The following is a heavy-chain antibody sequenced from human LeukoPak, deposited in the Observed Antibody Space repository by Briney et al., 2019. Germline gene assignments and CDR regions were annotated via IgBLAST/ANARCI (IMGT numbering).Heavy chain of an antibody. CDR3: ARDPWGIAVAGYFDY. J-gene: IGHJ4*02. V-gene: IGHV4-61*02. D-gene: IGHD6-19*01. CDR1: GGSISSGSYY. CDR2: IYTSGST. Sequence: SQTLSLTCTVYGGSISSGSYYWSWIRQPAGKGLEWIGRIYTSGSTNYNPSLKSRVTISVDTSKTQFSLKLSSVTAADTAVYYCARDPWGIAVAGYFDYWGQGTLVTVSS.